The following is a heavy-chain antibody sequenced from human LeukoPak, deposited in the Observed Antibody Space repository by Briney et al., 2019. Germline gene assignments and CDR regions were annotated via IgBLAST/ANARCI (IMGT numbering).Heavy chain of an antibody. CDR2: ISSSSSYI. Sequence: GTSLRLSCAASGFTFSSYSMNWVRQAPGKGLEWVSSISSSSSYIYYADSVKGRFTISRDNAKNSLYLQMNSLRAEDTAVYYCARDGGYYYGSGDFDYWGQGTLVTVSS. CDR1: GFTFSSYS. CDR3: ARDGGYYYGSGDFDY. J-gene: IGHJ4*02. D-gene: IGHD3-10*01. V-gene: IGHV3-21*01.